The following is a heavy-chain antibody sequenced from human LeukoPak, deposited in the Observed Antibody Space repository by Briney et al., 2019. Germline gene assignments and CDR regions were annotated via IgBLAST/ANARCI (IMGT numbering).Heavy chain of an antibody. CDR1: GGSISSGGYS. CDR2: IYHSGST. D-gene: IGHD3-3*01. Sequence: SETLSLTCAVSGGSISSGGYSWSWIRQPPGKGLEWIGYIYHSGSTYYNPSLKSRVTISVDRSKNQFSLKLSSVTAADTAVYYCARAETILGVVDAFDIWGQGTMVTVSS. CDR3: ARAETILGVVDAFDI. V-gene: IGHV4-30-2*01. J-gene: IGHJ3*02.